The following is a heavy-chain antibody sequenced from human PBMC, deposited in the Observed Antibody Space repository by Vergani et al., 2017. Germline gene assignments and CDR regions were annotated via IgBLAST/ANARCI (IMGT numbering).Heavy chain of an antibody. J-gene: IGHJ6*03. CDR3: ARVNTETNGHLYYYYYMDV. CDR2: IDHIGLP. D-gene: IGHD4-11*01. CDR1: GGSFTSYH. Sequence: QVQLQQWGGELLKPSETLSLTCVVIGGSFTSYHWTWIRQSPGEGLEWVGDIDHIGLPYYNPSLKSRLTMSVHKSRNQISLKLNSVTATDTAIYFCARVNTETNGHLYYYYYMDVWGQGTAVTVS. V-gene: IGHV4-34*01.